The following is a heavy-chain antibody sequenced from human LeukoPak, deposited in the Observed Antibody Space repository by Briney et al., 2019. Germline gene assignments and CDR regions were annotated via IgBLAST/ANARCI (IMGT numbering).Heavy chain of an antibody. Sequence: PEASVKVSCKASGGTFSSYAISWVRQAPGQGLEWMGGIIPIFGTANYAQKFQGRVTITADESTSTDYMELSSLRSEDTAVYYCARDDGIGSSSPHFDYWGQGTLVTVSS. V-gene: IGHV1-69*01. D-gene: IGHD6-13*01. CDR2: IIPIFGTA. CDR3: ARDDGIGSSSPHFDY. CDR1: GGTFSSYA. J-gene: IGHJ4*02.